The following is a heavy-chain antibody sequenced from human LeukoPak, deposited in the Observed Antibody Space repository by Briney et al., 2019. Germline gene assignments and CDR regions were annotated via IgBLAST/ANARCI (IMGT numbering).Heavy chain of an antibody. J-gene: IGHJ4*02. V-gene: IGHV1-24*01. D-gene: IGHD1-26*01. CDR2: FDPEDGET. CDR1: GYTLTELS. Sequence: GASVKVSCKVSGYTLTELSMHWVRQAPGKGLEWMGGFDPEDGETIYAQKFQGRVTMTEDTSTDTAYMELSSLRSEDTAVYYCATESGTYSGTCFDYWGQGNLVTVSS. CDR3: ATESGTYSGTCFDY.